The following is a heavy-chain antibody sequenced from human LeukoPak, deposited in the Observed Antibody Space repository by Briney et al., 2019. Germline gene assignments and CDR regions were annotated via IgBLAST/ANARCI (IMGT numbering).Heavy chain of an antibody. CDR1: GVSISSYY. Sequence: PSETLSLTCTVSGVSISSYYWSWIRQPPGKGLEWIGYIYYSGSTNYNPSLKSRVTISVDTSKNQFSLKLSSVTAADTAVYYCARDASPGGWYFDLWGRGTLVTVSS. V-gene: IGHV4-59*01. J-gene: IGHJ2*01. CDR3: ARDASPGGWYFDL. CDR2: IYYSGST. D-gene: IGHD3-10*01.